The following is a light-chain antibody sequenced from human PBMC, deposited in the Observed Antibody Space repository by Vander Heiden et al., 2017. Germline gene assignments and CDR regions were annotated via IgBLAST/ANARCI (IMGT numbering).Light chain of an antibody. CDR3: SSYTSSSTV. CDR1: SSDGGGYNY. V-gene: IGLV2-14*01. Sequence: QYALTQPASVSGSPGQSITISCTGTSSDGGGYNYVSWYQQHPGKAPKLMIYDVSNRPSGVSNRFSGSKSGNAASLTISGLQAEDEADYYCSSYTSSSTVFGGGTKLTVL. CDR2: DVS. J-gene: IGLJ3*02.